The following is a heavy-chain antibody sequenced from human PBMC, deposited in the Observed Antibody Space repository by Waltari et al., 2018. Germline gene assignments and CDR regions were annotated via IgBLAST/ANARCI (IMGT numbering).Heavy chain of an antibody. J-gene: IGHJ6*03. Sequence: QVQLVESGGGVVQPGGSLRLSCAASGFTFSSYGMHWVRPAPGKGLEWVAFIRYDGSNKYYADAVKGRFTISRDNSNNTLYLQMNSLRAEDTAVYYCAKVPPYDFWSGYYPYYMDVWGKGTTVTISS. D-gene: IGHD3-3*01. V-gene: IGHV3-30*02. CDR3: AKVPPYDFWSGYYPYYMDV. CDR2: IRYDGSNK. CDR1: GFTFSSYG.